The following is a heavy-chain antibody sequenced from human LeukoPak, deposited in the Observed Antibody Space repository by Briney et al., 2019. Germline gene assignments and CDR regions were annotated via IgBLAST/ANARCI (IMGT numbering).Heavy chain of an antibody. J-gene: IGHJ4*02. CDR3: ARTAVGAVAGTDSYYFDY. CDR2: IIPIFGTA. CDR1: GGTFSSYA. V-gene: IGHV1-69*13. D-gene: IGHD6-19*01. Sequence: SVTVSCKASGGTFSSYAISWVRQAPGQGLEWMGGIIPIFGTANYAQKFQGRVTITADESTSTAYMELSSLRSEDTAVYYCARTAVGAVAGTDSYYFDYWGQGTLVTVSS.